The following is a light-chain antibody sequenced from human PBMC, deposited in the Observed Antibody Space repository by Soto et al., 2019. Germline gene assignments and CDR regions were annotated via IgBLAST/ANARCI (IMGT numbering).Light chain of an antibody. CDR3: QQYGGSPPST. J-gene: IGKJ3*01. CDR1: QSVSGTY. V-gene: IGKV3-20*01. Sequence: EVVLTQSPGTLSLSPGDEATLSCRASQSVSGTYLAWYQQKPGQAPRPLLYGTSTRATGIPDRFSGSGSGTDFTLTISRLEPEDFAVYYCQQYGGSPPSTVGPGTKVDIK. CDR2: GTS.